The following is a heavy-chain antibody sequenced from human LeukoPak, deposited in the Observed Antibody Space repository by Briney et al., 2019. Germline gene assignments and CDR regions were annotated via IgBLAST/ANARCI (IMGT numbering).Heavy chain of an antibody. D-gene: IGHD3-9*01. J-gene: IGHJ4*02. CDR1: GGPISSGDYY. Sequence: SETLSLTCTVSGGPISSGDYYWSWIRQPPGKGLEWIGYIYYSGSTYYNPSLKSRVTISVDTSKNQFSLKLSSVTAADTAVYYCARDLGVAYFERYRGGYFDYWGQGTLVTVSS. V-gene: IGHV4-30-4*01. CDR3: ARDLGVAYFERYRGGYFDY. CDR2: IYYSGST.